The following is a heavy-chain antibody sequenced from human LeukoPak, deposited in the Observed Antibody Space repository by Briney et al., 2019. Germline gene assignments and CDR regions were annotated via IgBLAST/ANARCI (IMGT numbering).Heavy chain of an antibody. D-gene: IGHD6-13*01. CDR2: INPNSGGT. CDR1: GYTFTGYY. J-gene: IGHJ4*02. Sequence: ASVKVSCKASGYTFTGYYMHWVRQAPGQGLEWMGWINPNSGGTNYAQKFQGRVTMTRDTSISTAYMELSRLRSDDTAVYYCARVIGYSSSWYYFDYWGQGTLVTVSS. CDR3: ARVIGYSSSWYYFDY. V-gene: IGHV1-2*02.